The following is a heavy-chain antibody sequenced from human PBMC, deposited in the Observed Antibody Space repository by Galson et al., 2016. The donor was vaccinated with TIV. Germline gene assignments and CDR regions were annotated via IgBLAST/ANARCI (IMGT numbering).Heavy chain of an antibody. V-gene: IGHV1-69*06. D-gene: IGHD3-22*01. Sequence: SVKVSCKASGVIFNGYGFSWVRQAPGQGLEWMGRIIPLFGTVNYAQKFQGRVTITADKFTSTVYMQLNSLTSEDTAVYYCARESTYYFDSSGSFWGQGTLVIVSS. CDR3: ARESTYYFDSSGSF. CDR1: GVIFNGYG. J-gene: IGHJ4*02. CDR2: IIPLFGTV.